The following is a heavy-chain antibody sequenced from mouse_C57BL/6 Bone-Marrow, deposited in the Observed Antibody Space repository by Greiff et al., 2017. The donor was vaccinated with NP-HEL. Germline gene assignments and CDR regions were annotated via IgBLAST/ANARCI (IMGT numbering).Heavy chain of an antibody. V-gene: IGHV1-69*01. CDR2: IDPSDSYT. J-gene: IGHJ4*01. CDR3: AVSIYYYGSSYAMDY. D-gene: IGHD1-1*01. Sequence: QVQLKQPGAELVMPGASVKLSCKASGYTFTSYWMHWVKQRPGQGLEWIGEIDPSDSYTNYNQKFKGKSTLTVDKSSSTAYMQLSSLTSEDSAVYYCAVSIYYYGSSYAMDYWGQGTSVTVSS. CDR1: GYTFTSYW.